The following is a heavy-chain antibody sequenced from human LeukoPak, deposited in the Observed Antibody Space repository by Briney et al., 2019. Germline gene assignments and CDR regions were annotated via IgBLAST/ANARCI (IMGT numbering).Heavy chain of an antibody. Sequence: PSETLSLTCTVSGASISGYYWSWIRQSPGKGLEWIGYMYYSGTTSYNPSLEGRVTISGDTSKNQFSLKLSSLTAADTAIHYCARDFVVTTGFNDAFDVWGQGTVVTVSS. D-gene: IGHD4-17*01. CDR1: GASISGYY. V-gene: IGHV4-59*01. J-gene: IGHJ3*01. CDR2: MYYSGTT. CDR3: ARDFVVTTGFNDAFDV.